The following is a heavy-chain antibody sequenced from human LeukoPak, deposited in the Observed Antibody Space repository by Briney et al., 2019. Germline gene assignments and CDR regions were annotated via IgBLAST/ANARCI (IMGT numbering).Heavy chain of an antibody. D-gene: IGHD3-3*01. CDR2: ISGSGGST. Sequence: GGSLRLSCAASGFTFGSYAMSWVRQAPGKGLEWVSAISGSGGSTYYADSVKGRFTISRDNSKNTLYLQMNSLRAEDTAVYYCAKDNDFWSGYHFDYWGQGTLVTVSS. CDR1: GFTFGSYA. CDR3: AKDNDFWSGYHFDY. V-gene: IGHV3-23*01. J-gene: IGHJ4*02.